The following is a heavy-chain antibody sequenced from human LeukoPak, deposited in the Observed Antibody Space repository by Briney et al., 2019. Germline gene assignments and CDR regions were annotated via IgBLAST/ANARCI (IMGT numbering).Heavy chain of an antibody. V-gene: IGHV1-24*01. CDR1: GYTLTELS. Sequence: ASVKVSCKVSGYTLTELSMHWARQAPGKGLEWMGGFDPEDGETIYAQKFQGRVTMTEDTSTDTAYMEVSSLRSEDTAVYYCATPHRFAYQLPFDYWGQGTLVTVSS. D-gene: IGHD2-2*01. CDR2: FDPEDGET. CDR3: ATPHRFAYQLPFDY. J-gene: IGHJ4*02.